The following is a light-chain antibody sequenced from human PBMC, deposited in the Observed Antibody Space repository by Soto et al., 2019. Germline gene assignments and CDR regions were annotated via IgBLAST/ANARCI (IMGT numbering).Light chain of an antibody. CDR2: AAS. Sequence: DIKMTQSQSSLSASVGDRVTITCRASQVISNDLAWYQQKPGKVPKLLIYAASTLQSGCPSRFSGSGSGTDFTLTISCLQPEDVATYYCQKYNSAPRTFGQGTKVEIK. CDR3: QKYNSAPRT. J-gene: IGKJ1*01. CDR1: QVISND. V-gene: IGKV1-27*01.